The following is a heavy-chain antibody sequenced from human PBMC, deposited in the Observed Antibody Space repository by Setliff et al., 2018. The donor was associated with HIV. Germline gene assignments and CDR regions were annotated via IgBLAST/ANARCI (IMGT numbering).Heavy chain of an antibody. V-gene: IGHV4-34*01. CDR2: INYSGGT. CDR3: ARGRGWYGY. CDR1: GGSFSAYY. Sequence: SETLSLTCAVYGGSFSAYYWSWIRQPPGKGLEWIGEINYSGGTNYIPSLQSRVTISVDTSKNQFSLKLSSVSAADTAVYYCARGRGWYGYWGQGTVVTVSS. J-gene: IGHJ4*02. D-gene: IGHD6-19*01.